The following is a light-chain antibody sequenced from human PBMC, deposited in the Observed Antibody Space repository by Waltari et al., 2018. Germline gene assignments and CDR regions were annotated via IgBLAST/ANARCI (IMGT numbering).Light chain of an antibody. J-gene: IGKJ5*01. CDR1: QGVNVY. CDR3: QQFNASPRT. Sequence: IQLTQSPSSLSASVGDRVTITCRARQGVNVYLAWYQQKPGKAPKLLIYAASTLQSGVSSRFSGSGSGTDFTLTINSLQPEDIATYYCQQFNASPRTFGQGTRLEIK. V-gene: IGKV1-9*01. CDR2: AAS.